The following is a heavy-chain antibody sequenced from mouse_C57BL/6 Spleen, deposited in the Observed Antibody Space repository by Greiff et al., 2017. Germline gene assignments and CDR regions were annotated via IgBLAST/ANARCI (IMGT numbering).Heavy chain of an antibody. V-gene: IGHV1-72*01. CDR2: IDTNSGGT. D-gene: IGHD2-14*01. CDR3: APGEYDYYYAMDY. J-gene: IGHJ4*01. CDR1: GYTFTSYW. Sequence: VTLQQPGAELVKPGASVKLSCKASGYTFTSYWMHWVKQRPGRGLEWIGRIDTNSGGTKYNEKFKSKATLTVDKPSSTAYMQLSSRTSEDSAVYYWAPGEYDYYYAMDYWGQGTSGTVSS.